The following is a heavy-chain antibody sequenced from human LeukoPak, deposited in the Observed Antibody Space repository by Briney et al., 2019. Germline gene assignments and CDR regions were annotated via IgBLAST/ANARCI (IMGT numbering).Heavy chain of an antibody. D-gene: IGHD2-15*01. CDR2: INRDESSI. V-gene: IGHV3-74*01. CDR3: ARRYCSGGSCYSGWHFDL. Sequence: GGSLRLSCAASGFIFRNFWMHWVRQAPGKGLVWVSRINRDESSIDYADSVKGRFNISRANAKNTLYLQMNRLRAEDTAVYYCARRYCSGGSCYSGWHFDLWGRGTLVTVSS. CDR1: GFIFRNFW. J-gene: IGHJ2*01.